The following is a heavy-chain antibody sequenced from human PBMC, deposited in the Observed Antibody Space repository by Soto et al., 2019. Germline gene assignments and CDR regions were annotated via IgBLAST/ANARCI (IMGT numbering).Heavy chain of an antibody. CDR3: ARELLDWNDAVRAFDT. Sequence: PGGSLRLSCAASGFTFSSYSMNWVRQAPGKGLEWVSSISSSSSYIYYADSVKGRFTISRDNAKNSLYLQMNSLRAEDTAVYYCARELLDWNDAVRAFDTWGQGTMVTV. CDR2: ISSSSSYI. J-gene: IGHJ3*02. CDR1: GFTFSSYS. D-gene: IGHD1-1*01. V-gene: IGHV3-21*01.